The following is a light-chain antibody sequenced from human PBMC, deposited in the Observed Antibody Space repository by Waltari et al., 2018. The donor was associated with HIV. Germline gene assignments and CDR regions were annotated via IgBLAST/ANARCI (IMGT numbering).Light chain of an antibody. CDR1: QSVTTY. Sequence: VLTQSPATLSFSPGERAPLSCTASQSVTTYLAWYQQKPGPAPRLLIYYASNRAAGIPARCSGSGSGTDFTLTISRLEPEDFAVYYCQQRSSWPYIFGQGTRLEIK. V-gene: IGKV3-11*01. CDR2: YAS. CDR3: QQRSSWPYI. J-gene: IGKJ2*01.